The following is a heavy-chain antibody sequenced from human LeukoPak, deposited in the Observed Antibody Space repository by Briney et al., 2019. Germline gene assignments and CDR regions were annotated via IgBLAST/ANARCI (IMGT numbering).Heavy chain of an antibody. J-gene: IGHJ4*02. D-gene: IGHD3-22*01. Sequence: LETLSLTCTVSGGSISSYYWSWIRQPAGKGLEWIGRIYTSGSTNYNPSLKSRVTMSVDTSKNQFSLKLSSVTAADTAVYYCARDVSLYYDSSGYYYAYFDYWGQGTLVTVSS. CDR3: ARDVSLYYDSSGYYYAYFDY. V-gene: IGHV4-4*07. CDR1: GGSISSYY. CDR2: IYTSGST.